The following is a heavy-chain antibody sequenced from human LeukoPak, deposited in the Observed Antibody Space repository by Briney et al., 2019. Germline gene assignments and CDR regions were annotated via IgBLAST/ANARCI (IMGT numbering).Heavy chain of an antibody. CDR2: IYHSGST. J-gene: IGHJ3*02. CDR3: ASKAIGLENAFDI. CDR1: GGAISSSNW. D-gene: IGHD3/OR15-3a*01. V-gene: IGHV4-4*02. Sequence: SETLSLTCAVSGGAISSSNWWSWVRQPPGKGLEWIGEIYHSGSTNYNPSLKSRVTITIDKSKNQFSLNLNSVTAADTAVYYCASKAIGLENAFDIWGQGTMVTVSS.